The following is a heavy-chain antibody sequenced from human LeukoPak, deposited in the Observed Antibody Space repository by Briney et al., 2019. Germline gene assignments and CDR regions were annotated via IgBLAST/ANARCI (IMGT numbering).Heavy chain of an antibody. V-gene: IGHV4-59*01. CDR2: VYYTGST. CDR3: ARISSSNWYTERGAFDV. CDR1: GGSISSYY. D-gene: IGHD6-13*01. J-gene: IGHJ3*01. Sequence: SETLSLTCTVSGGSISSYYWSWVRQPPGKGLEWIGFVYYTGSTNYSPSLKSRVTISVDTSKNQFSLKLRSVTAADTAVYYCARISSSNWYTERGAFDVWGQGTMVTVSS.